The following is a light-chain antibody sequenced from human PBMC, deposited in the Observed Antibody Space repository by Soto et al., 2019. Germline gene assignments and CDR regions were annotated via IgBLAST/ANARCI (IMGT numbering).Light chain of an antibody. V-gene: IGKV2-30*01. Sequence: DVVMTXSPLSLPVTLGQPASISXXXSQGLVYRNXXXXLDWFFQRPGQSPRRLIYKVSNRDSGVPDRFSGSGSGTDFTLHISRVEAEDVGVYYCLQYTHWPHTFGQGTKLEIK. CDR3: LQYTHWPHT. CDR1: QGLVYRNXXXX. CDR2: KVS. J-gene: IGKJ2*01.